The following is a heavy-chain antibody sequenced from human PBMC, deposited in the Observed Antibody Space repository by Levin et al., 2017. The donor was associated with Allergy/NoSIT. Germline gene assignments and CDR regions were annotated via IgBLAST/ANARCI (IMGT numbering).Heavy chain of an antibody. J-gene: IGHJ6*02. CDR3: AKDRLGYSYGIYYYYGMDV. CDR2: ISFDGSNK. Sequence: GGSLRLSCAASGFTFSSYGMHWVRQAPDKGLECVAVISFDGSNKNYADSLKGRFTISRDNSKNTLYLQMNGLRAEDTAVYYCAKDRLGYSYGIYYYYGMDVWGQGTTVTVSS. CDR1: GFTFSSYG. D-gene: IGHD5-18*01. V-gene: IGHV3-30*18.